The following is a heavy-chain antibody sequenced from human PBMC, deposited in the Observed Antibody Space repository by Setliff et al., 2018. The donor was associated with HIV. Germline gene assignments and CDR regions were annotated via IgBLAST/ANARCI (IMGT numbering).Heavy chain of an antibody. CDR3: AKGRYSSGANYYYYYMDV. CDR2: ISGSGGST. D-gene: IGHD6-19*01. J-gene: IGHJ6*03. Sequence: VGSLRLSCAASGFTFSSYAMSWVRQAPGKGLEWVSAISGSGGSTYYADSVKGQFTISRDNSKNTLYLQMNSLRAEDTAVYYCAKGRYSSGANYYYYYMDVWGKGTTVTVSS. V-gene: IGHV3-23*01. CDR1: GFTFSSYA.